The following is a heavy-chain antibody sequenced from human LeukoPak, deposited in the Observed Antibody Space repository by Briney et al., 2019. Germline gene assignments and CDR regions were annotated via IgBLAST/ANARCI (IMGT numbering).Heavy chain of an antibody. CDR3: ARVHDYVFRFDP. V-gene: IGHV4-39*07. Sequence: SSETLSLSCTVSGGSISSSSYYWGWIRQPPGKGLEWIGSIYYSGSTYYNPSLKSRVTISVDTSKNQFSLKLSSVTAADTAMYYCARVHDYVFRFDPWGQGTLVTVSS. CDR2: IYYSGST. J-gene: IGHJ5*02. CDR1: GGSISSSSYY. D-gene: IGHD3-16*01.